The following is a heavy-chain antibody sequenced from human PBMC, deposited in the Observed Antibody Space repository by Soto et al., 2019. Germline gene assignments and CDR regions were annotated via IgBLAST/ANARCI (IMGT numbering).Heavy chain of an antibody. V-gene: IGHV4-59*01. J-gene: IGHJ6*02. CDR3: ARTEASSWSFFYYGMEV. CDR1: VGPIGSYY. Sequence: SETLSLTCTVSVGPIGSYYWSLIRQSPGKGLEWIGCVYYSDGTNYNPSLKSRVTISLDRSKNQFSLRLTSVTAAYTAVYYCARTEASSWSFFYYGMEVWGQGTTVTVSS. CDR2: VYYSDGT. D-gene: IGHD6-13*01.